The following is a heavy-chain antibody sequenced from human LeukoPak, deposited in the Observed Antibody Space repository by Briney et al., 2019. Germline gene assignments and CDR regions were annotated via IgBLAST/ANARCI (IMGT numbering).Heavy chain of an antibody. CDR1: GGSTSSGDYY. CDR2: IYYSGST. CDR3: ARDYGDYDGNYYYGMDV. V-gene: IGHV4-30-4*01. Sequence: SQTLSLTCTVSGGSTSSGDYYWSWIRQPPVKGLEWIGYIYYSGSTYYNPSLKSRVTISVDTSKNQFSLKLSSVTAADTAVYYCARDYGDYDGNYYYGMDVWGQGTTVTVSS. D-gene: IGHD4-17*01. J-gene: IGHJ6*02.